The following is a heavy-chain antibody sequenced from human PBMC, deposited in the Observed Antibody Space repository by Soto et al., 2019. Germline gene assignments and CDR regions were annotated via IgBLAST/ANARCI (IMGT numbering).Heavy chain of an antibody. CDR1: GGSFSGYY. CDR2: INHGGST. Sequence: SETLSLTCAVYGGSFSGYYWSWIRQPPGKGLEWIGEINHGGSTNYNPSLKSRVTISVDTSKNQFSLNSTSVTAADTAVYYCATYRKFFQIWGQGTKVTVS. V-gene: IGHV4-34*01. CDR3: ATYRKFFQI. J-gene: IGHJ3*02.